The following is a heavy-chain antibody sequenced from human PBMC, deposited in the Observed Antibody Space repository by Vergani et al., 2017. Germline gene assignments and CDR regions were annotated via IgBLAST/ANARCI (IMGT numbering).Heavy chain of an antibody. Sequence: QVQLVQSGAEVKKPGSSVKVSCKASGGTFSSYTISWVRQAPGQGLEWMGWINPNSGGTNYAQKFQGRVTMTRDTSISTAYMELSRLRSDDTAVYYCARDCSGGSCYDYWGQGTLVTVSS. J-gene: IGHJ4*02. CDR2: INPNSGGT. D-gene: IGHD2-15*01. CDR1: GGTFSSYT. CDR3: ARDCSGGSCYDY. V-gene: IGHV1-2*02.